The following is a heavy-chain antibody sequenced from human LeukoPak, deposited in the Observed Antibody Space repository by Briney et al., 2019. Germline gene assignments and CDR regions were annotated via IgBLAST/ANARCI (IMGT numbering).Heavy chain of an antibody. D-gene: IGHD3-22*01. CDR1: GRSISFDS. V-gene: IGHV4-59*01. CDR2: ISHSGST. J-gene: IGHJ3*02. CDR3: ARDYDGCAFDI. Sequence: PSETLSVTCTVSGRSISFDSWTCIRQSPGKGLEWIGSISHSGSTNYNPSLKSRVTISLDTSENHFSLKLSSVTAADTAVYYCARDYDGCAFDIWGQGTLVTGSS.